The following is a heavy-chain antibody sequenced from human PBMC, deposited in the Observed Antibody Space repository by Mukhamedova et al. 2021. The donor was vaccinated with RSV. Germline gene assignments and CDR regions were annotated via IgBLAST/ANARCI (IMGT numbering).Heavy chain of an antibody. CDR2: IHHSGNT. D-gene: IGHD4-17*01. V-gene: IGHV4-4*02. CDR3: ARRRCDGDTDY. Sequence: GKGLEWIGEIHHSGNTNYNPSLKSRVTISVDKSKNQFSLKVTSVTAADTAVYYCARRRCDGDTDYWGQGTLVTVSS. J-gene: IGHJ4*02.